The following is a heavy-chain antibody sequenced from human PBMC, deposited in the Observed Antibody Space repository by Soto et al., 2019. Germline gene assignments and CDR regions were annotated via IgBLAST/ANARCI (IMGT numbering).Heavy chain of an antibody. J-gene: IGHJ4*02. Sequence: GGSLRLSCAASGFSLSNYGMSWVRQAPGKVPEWVSGMSGTAGDTYYADSVRGRFTISRDDSKNTLYLQMNNLRPDDTAVYYCAKDQGFRAVALDYWGQVDLVPV. D-gene: IGHD6-19*01. CDR1: GFSLSNYG. CDR3: AKDQGFRAVALDY. V-gene: IGHV3-23*01. CDR2: MSGTAGDT.